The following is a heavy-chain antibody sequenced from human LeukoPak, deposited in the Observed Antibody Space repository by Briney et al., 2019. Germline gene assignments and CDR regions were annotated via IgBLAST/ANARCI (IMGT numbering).Heavy chain of an antibody. V-gene: IGHV3-48*01. Sequence: GGSLRLSCAASGFTFSSYSMNWVRQAPGKGLGWVSYISSSSSTIYYADSVKGRFTISRDNAKNSLYLQMNSLRAEDTAVYYCASGYYGSGHPFDYWGQGTLVTVSS. CDR1: GFTFSSYS. D-gene: IGHD3-10*01. J-gene: IGHJ4*02. CDR3: ASGYYGSGHPFDY. CDR2: ISSSSSTI.